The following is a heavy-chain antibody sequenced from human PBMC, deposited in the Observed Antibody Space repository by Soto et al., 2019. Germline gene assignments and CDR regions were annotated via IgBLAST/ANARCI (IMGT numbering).Heavy chain of an antibody. CDR3: GRADEGYCSGGSCYSGLRWFDP. D-gene: IGHD2-15*01. J-gene: IGHJ5*02. V-gene: IGHV1-69*01. CDR2: IIPIFGTA. Sequence: QVQLVQSGAEVKKPGSSVKVSCKASGGTFSSYAISWVRQAPGQGLEWMGGIIPIFGTANYAQKFQGRVTIAADESTSTAYMELSRLRSEDTAVYYCGRADEGYCSGGSCYSGLRWFDPWGQGTLVTVSS. CDR1: GGTFSSYA.